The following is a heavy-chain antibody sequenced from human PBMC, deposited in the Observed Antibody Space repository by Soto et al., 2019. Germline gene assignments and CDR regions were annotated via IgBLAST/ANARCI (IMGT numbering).Heavy chain of an antibody. D-gene: IGHD2-21*02. CDR3: ARVSGGDYVGYYYYMDV. CDR1: GGSISSGGYY. J-gene: IGHJ6*03. V-gene: IGHV4-31*03. CDR2: IYYSGST. Sequence: SETLSLTCTVSGGSISSGGYYWSWIRQHPGKGLEWIGYIYYSGSTYYNPSLKSRVTISVDTSKNQFSLKLSSVTAADTAVYYCARVSGGDYVGYYYYMDVWGKGTTVTVSS.